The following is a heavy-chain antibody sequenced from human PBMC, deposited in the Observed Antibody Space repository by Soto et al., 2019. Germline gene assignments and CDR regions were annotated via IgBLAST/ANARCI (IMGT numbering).Heavy chain of an antibody. CDR1: GGTFSSYA. V-gene: IGHV1-69*01. J-gene: IGHJ6*02. Sequence: QVQLVQSGAEVKKPGSSVKVSCKASGGTFSSYAISWVRQAPGQGLEWMGGIIPIFGTANYAQKFQGRVMITADESTSTAYMELSSLRSEDTAVYYCARDPMPRGDRNYYYSYGMDVWGQGTTVTVSS. D-gene: IGHD2-21*02. CDR2: IIPIFGTA. CDR3: ARDPMPRGDRNYYYSYGMDV.